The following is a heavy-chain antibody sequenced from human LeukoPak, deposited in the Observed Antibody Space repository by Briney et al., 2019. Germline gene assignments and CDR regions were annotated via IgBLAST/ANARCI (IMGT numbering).Heavy chain of an antibody. Sequence: GGSLRLSCAASGFTFSDYGMHWVRQAPGKGLEWVAVISYDGSNEYYADSVRGRFTISRDNSKDTLYLQMDSLRAEDTAVYYCARGEDSGYVLDYWGQGTLVTVSS. CDR1: GFTFSDYG. CDR3: ARGEDSGYVLDY. V-gene: IGHV3-30*03. D-gene: IGHD5-12*01. J-gene: IGHJ4*02. CDR2: ISYDGSNE.